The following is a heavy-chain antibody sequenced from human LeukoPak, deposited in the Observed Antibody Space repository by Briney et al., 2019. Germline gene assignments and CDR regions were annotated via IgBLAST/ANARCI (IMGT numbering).Heavy chain of an antibody. CDR2: IYYSGST. D-gene: IGHD2-2*01. J-gene: IGHJ4*02. V-gene: IGHV4-31*03. CDR1: GGSISSGGYY. Sequence: SSQTLSVTCTVSGGSISSGGYYWSWIRQHPGKGLEWIGYIYYSGSTYYNPSLKSRVTISVDTSKNQFSLRLSSVTAADTAVYYCARVRGYCSSTTCYYDYWGQGTLVTVSS. CDR3: ARVRGYCSSTTCYYDY.